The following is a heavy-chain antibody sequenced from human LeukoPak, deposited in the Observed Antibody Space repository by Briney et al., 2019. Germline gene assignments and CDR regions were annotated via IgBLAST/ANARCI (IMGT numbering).Heavy chain of an antibody. CDR1: GGSISSYY. CDR2: IYYSGST. J-gene: IGHJ6*03. CDR3: ARAPLLWKDYYYFMDV. Sequence: SETLSLTCTVSGGSISSYYWSWIRQPPGKGLEWIGYIYYSGSTNYNPSLKSRVTISVDTSKNQFSLQLNSVTPEDTAVYYCARAPLLWKDYYYFMDVWGKGTTVTVSS. V-gene: IGHV4-59*12. D-gene: IGHD3-10*01.